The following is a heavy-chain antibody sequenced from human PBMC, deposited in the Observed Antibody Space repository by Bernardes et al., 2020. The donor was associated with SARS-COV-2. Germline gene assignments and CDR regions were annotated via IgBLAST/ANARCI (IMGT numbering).Heavy chain of an antibody. V-gene: IGHV3-23*01. CDR2: ISGSGSAT. D-gene: IGHD4-17*01. CDR3: AREDYELDL. Sequence: GSLSLSCAASGFTFSGYAMTWVRPAPGKGLEWVSAISGSGSATYYTDSVKGRFTISRDNSKNTLFLQMNSLRAEDTALYFCAREDYELDLWGQGTLVTVSS. CDR1: GFTFSGYA. J-gene: IGHJ5*02.